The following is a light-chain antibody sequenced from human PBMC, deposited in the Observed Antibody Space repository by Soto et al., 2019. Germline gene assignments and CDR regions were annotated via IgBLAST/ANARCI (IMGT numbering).Light chain of an antibody. CDR2: EVS. J-gene: IGLJ1*01. Sequence: QLVLTQPTSVSGSPGQSITISCTGTSSDVGSYNYVSWYQQHPGKAPKLMICEVSDRPSGVSNRFSGSKSGNTASLTISGLQAEDEADYYCSSYTSSSTYVFGTGTKVTVL. V-gene: IGLV2-14*01. CDR3: SSYTSSSTYV. CDR1: SSDVGSYNY.